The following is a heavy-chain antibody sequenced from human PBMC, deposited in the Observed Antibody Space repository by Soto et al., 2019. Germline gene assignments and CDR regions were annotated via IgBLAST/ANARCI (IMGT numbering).Heavy chain of an antibody. CDR1: GGTFSSYA. CDR2: IIPIFGTA. CDR3: ARDLVRGPSR. V-gene: IGHV1-69*13. D-gene: IGHD2-2*01. Sequence: GASVKVSCKASGGTFSSYAISWVRQAPGQGLEWMGGIIPIFGTANYAQKFQDRVTITADESTSTAYMELSSLRSEDTAVYYCARDLVRGPSRWGQGTLVTVSS. J-gene: IGHJ4*02.